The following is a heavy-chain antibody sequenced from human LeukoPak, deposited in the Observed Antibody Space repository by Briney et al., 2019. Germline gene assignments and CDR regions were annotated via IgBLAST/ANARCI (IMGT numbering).Heavy chain of an antibody. CDR3: ARHLGYCSGGSCYINWFDP. Sequence: SETLSLTCAVYGGSFSGYYWSWIRQPPGKGLEWIGEINHSGSTNYNPSLKSRVTISVDTSTNQFSLKLSSVTAADTAVYYCARHLGYCSGGSCYINWFDPWGQGNLVTASS. D-gene: IGHD2-15*01. CDR2: INHSGST. V-gene: IGHV4-34*01. CDR1: GGSFSGYY. J-gene: IGHJ5*02.